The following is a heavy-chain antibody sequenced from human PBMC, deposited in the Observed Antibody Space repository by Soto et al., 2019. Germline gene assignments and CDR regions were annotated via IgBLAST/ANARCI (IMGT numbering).Heavy chain of an antibody. J-gene: IGHJ5*02. V-gene: IGHV1-69*08. D-gene: IGHD3-10*01. CDR3: ARGIGAADGEGNWFDP. Sequence: QVQLVQSGAEVKKPGSSVRVSCKASGGSFRTYTINWVRQAPGQGLEWVGRIISVLGRANYAQKFQGRVTLTADKFTSTASMELSSLRSDDTAVYFCARGIGAADGEGNWFDPWGQGTLVTVSS. CDR2: IISVLGRA. CDR1: GGSFRTYT.